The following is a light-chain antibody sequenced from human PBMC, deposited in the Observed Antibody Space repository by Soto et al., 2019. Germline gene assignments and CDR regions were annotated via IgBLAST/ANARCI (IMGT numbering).Light chain of an antibody. V-gene: IGLV2-14*01. CDR3: SSYTTGTAFIL. CDR2: EVS. Sequence: QSALTQHASVSGSPGQSITISCTGTSSDIGNYDFVSWYQQVPGTAPKAMIYEVSSRPSGVSNRFSGSKSGNTASLTISGLQVEDEAYYYCSSYTTGTAFILFGGGTKLTVL. CDR1: SSDIGNYDF. J-gene: IGLJ2*01.